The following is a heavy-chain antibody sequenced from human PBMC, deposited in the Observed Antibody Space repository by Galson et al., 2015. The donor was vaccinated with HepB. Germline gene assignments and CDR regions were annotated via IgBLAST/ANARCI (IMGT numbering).Heavy chain of an antibody. J-gene: IGHJ6*02. CDR3: VRQDYYGSGTYPPWYGLDV. Sequence: SVKVSCKASGGNFNNFAITWVRKAPGQGLEWVGRIIPAFGAANYAQKFQGRLTISADKSTGTAYMDLTNLRSEDTAVYYCVRQDYYGSGTYPPWYGLDVWGQGTTVIVSS. V-gene: IGHV1-69*06. CDR2: IIPAFGAA. CDR1: GGNFNNFA. D-gene: IGHD3-10*01.